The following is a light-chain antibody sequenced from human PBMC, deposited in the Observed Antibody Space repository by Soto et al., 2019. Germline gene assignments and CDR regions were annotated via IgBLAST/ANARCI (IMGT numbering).Light chain of an antibody. CDR2: DAS. V-gene: IGKV3-11*01. Sequence: EIVLTQSPATLSLSPGERATLSCRASQSVSSYLAWYQQKPGQAPRLLIYDASNRATGIPARFSGSGSGTDFTLPISSLEPEDFAVYYCQQRSIWSWTFGQGTKVEIK. CDR3: QQRSIWSWT. J-gene: IGKJ1*01. CDR1: QSVSSY.